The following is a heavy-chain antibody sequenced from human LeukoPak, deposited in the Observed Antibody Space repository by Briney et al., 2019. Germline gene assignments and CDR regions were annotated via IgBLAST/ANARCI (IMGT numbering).Heavy chain of an antibody. CDR3: ARDLGNPRRRLWLRGYFDY. Sequence: ASVQVSCKASGYTFTSYGISWVRQAPGQALEWTGWTSAYHGNTHYPQKLHGRVTMTTDTSTIPAYMQLSSLRSDAAAVYYCARDLGNPRRRLWLRGYFDYWGQGTLVTVSS. CDR2: TSAYHGNT. CDR1: GYTFTSYG. J-gene: IGHJ4*02. V-gene: IGHV1-18*04. D-gene: IGHD5-18*01.